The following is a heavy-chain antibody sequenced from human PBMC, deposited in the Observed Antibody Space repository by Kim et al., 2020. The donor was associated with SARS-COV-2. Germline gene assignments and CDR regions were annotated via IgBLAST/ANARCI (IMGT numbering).Heavy chain of an antibody. CDR3: TTASPDGEIPY. D-gene: IGHD4-17*01. J-gene: IGHJ4*02. CDR2: K. V-gene: IGHV3-15*01. Sequence: KDYAAPVKGRFTISRDDSNNTLYLQMNSPKTEDTAVYYGTTASPDGEIPYWGQGTLVTVSS.